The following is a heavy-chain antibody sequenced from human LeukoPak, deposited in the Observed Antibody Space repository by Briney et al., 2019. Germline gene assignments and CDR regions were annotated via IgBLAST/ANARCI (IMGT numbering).Heavy chain of an antibody. V-gene: IGHV3-23*01. J-gene: IGHJ4*02. Sequence: PGGSLRLSCAASGFTFSSSAMSWVRQVPGKGLEWVSAISGSGGSTYYADSVKGRFTISRDNSKNTLYLQVNSLRAEDTAVYYCAKVGTAAADFIDYWGQGTLVTVSS. CDR3: AKVGTAAADFIDY. CDR1: GFTFSSSA. D-gene: IGHD6-13*01. CDR2: ISGSGGST.